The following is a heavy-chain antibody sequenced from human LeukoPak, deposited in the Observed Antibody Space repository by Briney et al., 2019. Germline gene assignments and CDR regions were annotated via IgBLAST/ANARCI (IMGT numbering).Heavy chain of an antibody. CDR1: GFTFSSYG. CDR3: ARTQQWEQPHWFDS. J-gene: IGHJ5*01. V-gene: IGHV3-23*01. D-gene: IGHD1-26*01. CDR2: ISGRADST. Sequence: PRGSLRLSCTASGFTFSSYGMGWVRQAPGKGLEWVSTISGRADSTYYADSVKGRFTISRDNSRNTLFLRLNSLRVGDTAIYYCARTQQWEQPHWFDSWGQGTLVTVSS.